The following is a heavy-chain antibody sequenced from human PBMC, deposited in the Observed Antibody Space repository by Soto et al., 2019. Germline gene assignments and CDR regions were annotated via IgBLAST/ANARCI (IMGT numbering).Heavy chain of an antibody. Sequence: GESLKISCKGSGYSFTSYWISWVRQMPGKGLEWMGRIDPSDSYTNYSPSFQGHVTISADKSISTAYLQWSSLKASDTAMYYCARRGYCSGGSCYGHYYYYGMDVWGQGTTVTVSS. CDR2: IDPSDSYT. D-gene: IGHD2-15*01. J-gene: IGHJ6*02. CDR3: ARRGYCSGGSCYGHYYYYGMDV. V-gene: IGHV5-10-1*01. CDR1: GYSFTSYW.